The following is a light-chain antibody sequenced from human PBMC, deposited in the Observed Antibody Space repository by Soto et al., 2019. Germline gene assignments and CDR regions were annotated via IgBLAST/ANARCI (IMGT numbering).Light chain of an antibody. CDR3: QSYDSSLSGYVV. Sequence: VVTQPPSVSGAPGQRVTLSCTGSRSNIGAGYDVHWYQQLPGTAPKLLIYGNSNRPSGVPDRFSGSKSGTSASLAITGLQAEDEADYYCQSYDSSLSGYVVFGGGTQLTVL. V-gene: IGLV1-40*01. CDR2: GNS. J-gene: IGLJ2*01. CDR1: RSNIGAGYD.